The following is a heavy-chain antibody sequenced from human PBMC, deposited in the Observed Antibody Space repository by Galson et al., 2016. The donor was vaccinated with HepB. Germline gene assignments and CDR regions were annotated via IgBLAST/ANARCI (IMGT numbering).Heavy chain of an antibody. Sequence: QSGAEVKKPGESLKISCKGSGYSFTSYWIGWVRQMPGKGLEWMGIIYPGDSDTRYSPSFDGQVTISADKSISTAYLQWSSLKASDTAMYFCAQQKYCSSSSCYDPLDAFDIWGQGTMVTVSS. CDR2: IYPGDSDT. J-gene: IGHJ3*02. D-gene: IGHD2-2*01. V-gene: IGHV5-51*03. CDR3: AQQKYCSSSSCYDPLDAFDI. CDR1: GYSFTSYW.